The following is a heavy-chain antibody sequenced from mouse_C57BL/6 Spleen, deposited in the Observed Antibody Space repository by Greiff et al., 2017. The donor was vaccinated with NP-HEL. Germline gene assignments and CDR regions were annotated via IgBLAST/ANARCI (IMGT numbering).Heavy chain of an antibody. CDR3: ARYSFDY. CDR2: IYPGDGDT. J-gene: IGHJ2*01. Sequence: VQLQQSGPELVKPGASVKISCKASGYAFSSSWMNWVKQRPGKGLEWIGRIYPGDGDTNYNGKFTGKATLTADKSSSTAYMQLSSLTSEDSAVYFCARYSFDYWGQGTTLTVSS. V-gene: IGHV1-82*01. CDR1: GYAFSSSW.